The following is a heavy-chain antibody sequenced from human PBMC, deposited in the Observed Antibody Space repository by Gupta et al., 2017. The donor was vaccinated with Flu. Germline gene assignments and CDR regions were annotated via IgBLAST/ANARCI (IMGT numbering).Heavy chain of an antibody. D-gene: IGHD3-3*01. CDR2: IFSNDEK. J-gene: IGHJ4*02. V-gene: IGHV2-26*01. CDR1: GFSLSNARMG. CDR3: ARITKGSRDFWSGLRADY. Sequence: QVTLKESGPVLVKPTATLTLTCTVSGFSLSNARMGVSWIRQLPGKALEWLAHIFSNDEKSYSTSLKSRLTISKDTSKSQVVLTMTNMDPVDTATYYCARITKGSRDFWSGLRADYWGQGTLVTVSS.